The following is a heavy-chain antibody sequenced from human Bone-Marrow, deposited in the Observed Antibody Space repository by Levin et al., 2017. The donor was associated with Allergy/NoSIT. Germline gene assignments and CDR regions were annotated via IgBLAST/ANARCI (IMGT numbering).Heavy chain of an antibody. Sequence: SETLSLTCTVSGGSVSSGSYYWSWIRQPPGKGLEWIGYIYYSGSTNYNPSLKSRVTISVDTSKNQFSLKLSSVTAADTAVYYCARDRWELLAFDIWGQGTMVTVSS. V-gene: IGHV4-61*01. CDR3: ARDRWELLAFDI. CDR2: IYYSGST. J-gene: IGHJ3*02. D-gene: IGHD1-26*01. CDR1: GGSVSSGSYY.